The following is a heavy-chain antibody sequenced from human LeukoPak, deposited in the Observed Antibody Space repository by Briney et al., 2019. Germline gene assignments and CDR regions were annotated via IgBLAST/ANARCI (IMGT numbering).Heavy chain of an antibody. CDR1: GFTFSSFG. Sequence: GGSLRLSCAASGFTFSSFGMNWVRQAPGKGLDWISYISSSTSVIYYADSVKGRFTISRDNAKNSLYLQMNSLRAEDTAVYYCATVLLWFGELWGFDYWGQGTLVTVSS. CDR3: ATVLLWFGELWGFDY. CDR2: ISSSTSVI. V-gene: IGHV3-48*04. D-gene: IGHD3-10*01. J-gene: IGHJ4*02.